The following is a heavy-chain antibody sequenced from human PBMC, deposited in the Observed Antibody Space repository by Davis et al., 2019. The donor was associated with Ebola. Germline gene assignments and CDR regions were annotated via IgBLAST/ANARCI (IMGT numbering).Heavy chain of an antibody. CDR2: IYYSGST. CDR3: AIFWSGYFDY. Sequence: PSETLSLTCTVSGGSISSGGYYWSWIRQHPGKGLEWIGYIYYSGSTYYNPSLKSRVTISDTSKNQFSLKLSSVTAADTAVYYCAIFWSGYFDYWGQGTLVTVSS. J-gene: IGHJ4*02. CDR1: GGSISSGGYY. D-gene: IGHD3-3*01. V-gene: IGHV4-31*03.